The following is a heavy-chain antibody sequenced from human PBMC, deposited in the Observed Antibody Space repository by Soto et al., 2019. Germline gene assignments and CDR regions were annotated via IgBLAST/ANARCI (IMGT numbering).Heavy chain of an antibody. V-gene: IGHV5-51*01. Sequence: GESLKISCKASGYSITSYWIAWVRQMPGQGLEWMGIIFPDDSDTRYSPSFQGQVTISADESISTAYVQWSSLKASDTAMYYCTRGGVATRTFDYWGQGTLVTVSS. CDR2: IFPDDSDT. CDR3: TRGGVATRTFDY. CDR1: GYSITSYW. J-gene: IGHJ4*02. D-gene: IGHD3-3*01.